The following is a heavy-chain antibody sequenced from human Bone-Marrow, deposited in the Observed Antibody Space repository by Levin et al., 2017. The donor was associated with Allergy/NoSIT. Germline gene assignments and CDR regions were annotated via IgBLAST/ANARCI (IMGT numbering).Heavy chain of an antibody. CDR2: INPNSGGT. CDR1: GYTFTGYY. Sequence: ASVKVSCKASGYTFTGYYMHWVRQAPGQGLEWMGRINPNSGGTNYAQKFQGRVTMTRDTSISTAYMELSRLRSDDTAVYYCARAPKHYCTGGVCYTTENWCDPWGQGTLVTVSS. V-gene: IGHV1-2*06. D-gene: IGHD2-8*02. J-gene: IGHJ5*02. CDR3: ARAPKHYCTGGVCYTTENWCDP.